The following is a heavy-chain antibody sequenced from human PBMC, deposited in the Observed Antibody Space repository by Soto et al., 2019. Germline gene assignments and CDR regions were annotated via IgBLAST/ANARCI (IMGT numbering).Heavy chain of an antibody. J-gene: IGHJ3*02. D-gene: IGHD3-10*01. CDR3: ARAAVSGTFDI. Sequence: GGSLRLSCAASGFTFSSYAMHWVRQAPGKGLEWVAGISYDGSNKYYADSVKGRITISRDNSKNKLYLQMNSLRAEDTDVYYCARAAVSGTFDIWGQGTMVTVSS. V-gene: IGHV3-30*04. CDR2: ISYDGSNK. CDR1: GFTFSSYA.